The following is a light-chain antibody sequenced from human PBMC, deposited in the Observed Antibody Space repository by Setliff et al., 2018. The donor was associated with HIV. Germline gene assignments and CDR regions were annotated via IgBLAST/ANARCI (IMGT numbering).Light chain of an antibody. CDR2: DVN. CDR3: NSFIGSSNTYV. V-gene: IGLV2-14*01. J-gene: IGLJ1*01. CDR1: SDDIGGYNS. Sequence: SALAQPASVSESPGQSITISCTGTSDDIGGYNSVSWYQQYPGQAPKLMIYDVNNRPSGVSSRFSGSKSGNTASLTISGLQAEDEADYYCNSFIGSSNTYVFGSGTKVTVL.